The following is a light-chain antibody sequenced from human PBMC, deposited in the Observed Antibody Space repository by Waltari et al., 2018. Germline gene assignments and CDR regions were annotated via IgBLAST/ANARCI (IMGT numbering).Light chain of an antibody. Sequence: QSVLTQPPSVSAAPGQKVTISCSGTRSNIGGNYVSWYQQIPGSAPKLLIYENSQLPSGVPDRFSGSKSDSSATLAITGLQTGDEAVYYCATWDTSLIAGVFGGGTTLTVL. CDR3: ATWDTSLIAGV. J-gene: IGLJ3*02. CDR1: RSNIGGNY. CDR2: ENS. V-gene: IGLV1-51*01.